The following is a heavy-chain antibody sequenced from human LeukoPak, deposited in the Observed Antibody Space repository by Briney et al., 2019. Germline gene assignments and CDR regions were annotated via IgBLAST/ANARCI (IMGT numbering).Heavy chain of an antibody. CDR1: GFTFSSYN. D-gene: IGHD3-10*01. J-gene: IGHJ2*01. Sequence: GGSLRLSCAASGFTFSSYNMNWVRQAPGKGLEWVSSISSSSNYIYYADSVKGRFTISRDNAKNSLYLQMNSLRAEDTAVYYCARAPASYYLDLWGRGTLVTVSS. V-gene: IGHV3-21*01. CDR3: ARAPASYYLDL. CDR2: ISSSSNYI.